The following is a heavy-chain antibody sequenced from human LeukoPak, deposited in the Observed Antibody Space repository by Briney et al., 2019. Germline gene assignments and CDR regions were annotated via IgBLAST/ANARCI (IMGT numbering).Heavy chain of an antibody. CDR3: ARVGIVGASKGAFDI. CDR2: IYHSGST. Sequence: SETLSLTCAVYGGSFSGYYWGWIRQPPGKGLEWIGSIYHSGSTYYNPSLKSRVTISVDTSKNQFSLKLSSVTAADTAVYYCARVGIVGASKGAFDIWGQGTMVTVSS. J-gene: IGHJ3*02. V-gene: IGHV4-38-2*01. D-gene: IGHD1-26*01. CDR1: GGSFSGYY.